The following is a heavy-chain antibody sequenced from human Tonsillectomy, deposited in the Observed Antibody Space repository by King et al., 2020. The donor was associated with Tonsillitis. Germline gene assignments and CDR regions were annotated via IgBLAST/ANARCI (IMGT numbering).Heavy chain of an antibody. J-gene: IGHJ6*02. V-gene: IGHV3-48*03. Sequence: VQLVESGGGLVQPGGSLRLSCAASGFTFSSHEMNWVRQARGKGLEWVSYISKSGRTTYYTDSVKGRFTISRDNAKNSLYLQMNSLRVEDTAVYYCAREQNSLVGYGMDVWGQGTTVTVSS. CDR2: ISKSGRTT. CDR1: GFTFSSHE. CDR3: AREQNSLVGYGMDV. D-gene: IGHD2-15*01.